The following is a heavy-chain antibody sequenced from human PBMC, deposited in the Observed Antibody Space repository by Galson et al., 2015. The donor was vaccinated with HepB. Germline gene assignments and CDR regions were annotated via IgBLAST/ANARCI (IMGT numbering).Heavy chain of an antibody. CDR3: ARITIVADAFDI. J-gene: IGHJ3*02. V-gene: IGHV2-26*01. D-gene: IGHD3-22*01. CDR2: IFSNDEK. CDR1: GFSLSNARMG. Sequence: PALVKPTQTLTLTCTVSGFSLSNARMGVSWIRQPPGKALEWLAHIFSNDEKSYSTSLKSRLTISKDTSKSQVVLTMTNMGPVDTATYYCARITIVADAFDIWGQGTMVTVSS.